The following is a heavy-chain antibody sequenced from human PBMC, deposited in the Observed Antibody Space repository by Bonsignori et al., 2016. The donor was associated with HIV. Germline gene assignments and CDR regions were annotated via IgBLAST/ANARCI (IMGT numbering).Heavy chain of an antibody. CDR2: IYTSGST. V-gene: IGHV4-61*02. D-gene: IGHD5-24*01. CDR1: GGSISSGSYY. J-gene: IGHJ3*02. CDR3: ARDGGRWLQLSGAFDI. Sequence: SETLSLTCTVSGGSISSGSYYWSWIRQPAGKGLEWIGRIYTSGSTNYNPSLKSRVTISVDTSKNQFSLKLSSVTAADTAAYYCARDGGRWLQLSGAFDIWGQGTMVTVSS.